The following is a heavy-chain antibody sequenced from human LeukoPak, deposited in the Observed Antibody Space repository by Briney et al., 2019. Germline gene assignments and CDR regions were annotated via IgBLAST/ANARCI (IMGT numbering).Heavy chain of an antibody. D-gene: IGHD3-22*01. CDR3: ASGSSFDSSGRGFDY. CDR1: GYTFSGYY. J-gene: IGHJ4*02. Sequence: GASVKVSCKASGYTFSGYYMHWVRQAPGQGLEWMGWINPKSGGTNYAQKLQGRVTMTRDTSISTAYMELSRLRFDDTAVYYCASGSSFDSSGRGFDYWGQGTLVTVSS. V-gene: IGHV1-2*02. CDR2: INPKSGGT.